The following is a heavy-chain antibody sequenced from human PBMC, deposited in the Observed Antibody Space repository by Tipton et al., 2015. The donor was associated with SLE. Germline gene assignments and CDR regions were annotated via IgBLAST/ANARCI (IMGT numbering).Heavy chain of an antibody. CDR1: AGSVSPYF. Sequence: TLSLTCTVSAGSVSPYFWSWIRQPPGRGLEWIGYIYYSGSTNYNPSLRSRVTISVDTSKNQFSLKLSSVTAADTAVYYCAKGLGAYSSGWRYYYYYMDVWGKGTTVTVSS. V-gene: IGHV4-59*02. CDR2: IYYSGST. D-gene: IGHD6-19*01. J-gene: IGHJ6*03. CDR3: AKGLGAYSSGWRYYYYYMDV.